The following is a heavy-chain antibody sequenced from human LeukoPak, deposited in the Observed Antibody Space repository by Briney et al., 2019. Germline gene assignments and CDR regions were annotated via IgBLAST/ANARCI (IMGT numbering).Heavy chain of an antibody. CDR3: ARGALRRITMVRGVSYYYMDV. V-gene: IGHV4-34*01. J-gene: IGHJ6*03. CDR1: GGSFSGYY. CDR2: INHSGST. Sequence: SETLSLTCAVYGGSFSGYYWSWIRQPPGKGLEWIGEINHSGSTNYNPSLKSRVTISVDTSKNQFSLKLSSVTAADTAVYYCARGALRRITMVRGVSYYYMDVWGKGTTVTVSS. D-gene: IGHD3-10*01.